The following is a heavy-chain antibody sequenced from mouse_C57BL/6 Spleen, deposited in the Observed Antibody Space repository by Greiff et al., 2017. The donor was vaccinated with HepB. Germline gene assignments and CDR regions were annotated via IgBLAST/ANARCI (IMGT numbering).Heavy chain of an antibody. CDR2: ISDGGSYT. Sequence: DVMLVESGGGLVKPGGSLKLSCAASGFTFSSYAMSWVRQTPEKRLEWVATISDGGSYTYYPDNVKGRFTISRDNAKNNLYLQMSHLKSEDTAMYYCARDHYDYGEWYFDVWGTGTTVTVSS. CDR3: ARDHYDYGEWYFDV. V-gene: IGHV5-4*01. CDR1: GFTFSSYA. D-gene: IGHD2-4*01. J-gene: IGHJ1*03.